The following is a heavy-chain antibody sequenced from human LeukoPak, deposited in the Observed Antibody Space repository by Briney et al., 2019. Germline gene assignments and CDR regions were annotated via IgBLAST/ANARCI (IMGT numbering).Heavy chain of an antibody. CDR1: GGSITNNY. D-gene: IGHD3-3*01. CDR3: ARVTLYFDFSTGNHYYFDS. Sequence: SETLSLTCTVSGGSITNNYWSWIRQTPGKGLEWIGYIYYSGTTTYNPSLKSRVTISIDTSKNQFSLQLTSVTAADTAVYYCARVTLYFDFSTGNHYYFDSWGQGTLVIVSS. J-gene: IGHJ4*02. V-gene: IGHV4-59*08. CDR2: IYYSGTT.